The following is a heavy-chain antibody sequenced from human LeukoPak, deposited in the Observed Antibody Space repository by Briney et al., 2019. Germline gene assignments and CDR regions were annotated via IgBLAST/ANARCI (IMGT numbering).Heavy chain of an antibody. V-gene: IGHV3-7*01. CDR2: IKQNGSET. J-gene: IGHJ4*02. Sequence: PGRSLRLSCAASGFTFSGYWMSWVRQAPGKGLEWVANIKQNGSETFYADSVRGRFTISRDNAKNSQYLQMNSLRVEDTAVYYCARWANSIDYWGQGALVTVSS. CDR1: GFTFSGYW. D-gene: IGHD5-18*01. CDR3: ARWANSIDY.